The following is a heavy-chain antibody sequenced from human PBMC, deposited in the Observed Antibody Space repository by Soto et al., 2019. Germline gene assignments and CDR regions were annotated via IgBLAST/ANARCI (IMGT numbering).Heavy chain of an antibody. CDR2: NSYSGST. V-gene: IGHV4-59*08. D-gene: IGHD1-26*01. CDR1: DGSTSSYY. CDR3: ARHGGSYSFDY. J-gene: IGHJ4*02. Sequence: PSETLSLTFTVSDGSTSSYYWSWLRQPPGKGLEWIGYNSYSGSTDYNPSLKSRVTISVDTSKNQFSLKLSSATAADTAVYYCARHGGSYSFDYWGQGTLVTVSS.